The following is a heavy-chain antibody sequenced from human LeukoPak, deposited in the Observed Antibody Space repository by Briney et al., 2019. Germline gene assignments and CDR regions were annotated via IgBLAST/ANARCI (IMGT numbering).Heavy chain of an antibody. CDR3: ARNFYASSGYYLDDFYFDF. CDR2: IYYSGST. V-gene: IGHV4-39*07. J-gene: IGHJ4*02. D-gene: IGHD3-22*01. Sequence: PSETLSLICTVSGASIISDTYYWGWIRQPPGKGLEWIGSIYYSGSTYYSPSIKSRVTMSVDTSTNQFSLKLISVTAADTALYYWARNFYASSGYYLDDFYFDFWGQGTLVTVSS. CDR1: GASIISDTYY.